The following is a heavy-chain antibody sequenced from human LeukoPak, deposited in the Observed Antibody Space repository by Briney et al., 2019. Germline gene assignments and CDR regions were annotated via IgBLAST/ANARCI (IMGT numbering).Heavy chain of an antibody. J-gene: IGHJ4*02. CDR1: GFTFSSYW. V-gene: IGHV3-74*01. Sequence: GGSLRLSCAASGFTFSSYWMHWVRQAPGKGLVWVSRINSDGSSANYADSVKGRFTISRDNANNTLYLQVDSLRVEDTAVYYCARADLVGGRSGGSYFDYWGQGTLVTVSS. CDR3: ARADLVGGRSGGSYFDY. D-gene: IGHD1-26*01. CDR2: INSDGSSA.